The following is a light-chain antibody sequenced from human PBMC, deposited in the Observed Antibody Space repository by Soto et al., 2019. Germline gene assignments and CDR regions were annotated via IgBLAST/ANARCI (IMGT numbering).Light chain of an antibody. CDR2: AAS. CDR1: QRISTY. CDR3: EQRCGRPWA. J-gene: IGKJ1*01. V-gene: IGKV1-39*01. Sequence: SSLSAXVGDXVTIXXRASQRISTYLNWYQQKGGKAPKLLIHAASSLQSGVPSRLSASGSGTDFTLTISSLQPGAYATYYCEQRCGRPWAFGQGTKVDI.